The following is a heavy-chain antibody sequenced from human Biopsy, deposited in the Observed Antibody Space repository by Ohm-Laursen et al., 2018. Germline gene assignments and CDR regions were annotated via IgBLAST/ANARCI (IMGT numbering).Heavy chain of an antibody. CDR1: GDSISSSTYY. D-gene: IGHD4/OR15-4a*01. J-gene: IGHJ4*02. CDR3: AQTRNDYGGFYFDY. Sequence: SQTLSLTCSVSGDSISSSTYYWGWIRQPPGKGLEWIGTIRNTYFRTSLKSRLTVSVDTSKDQFSLKLRSATAADAGVYYCAQTRNDYGGFYFDYWGRGTLVTVSS. V-gene: IGHV4-39*01. CDR2: IRNT.